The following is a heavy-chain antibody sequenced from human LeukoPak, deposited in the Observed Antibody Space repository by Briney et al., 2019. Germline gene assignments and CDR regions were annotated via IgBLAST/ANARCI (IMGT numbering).Heavy chain of an antibody. J-gene: IGHJ4*02. CDR2: IYHSGST. CDR1: GGSISSGGYY. CDR3: ATRDDYGGSLLDY. V-gene: IGHV4-30-2*01. Sequence: SETLSLTCTVSGGSISSGGYYWSWIRQPPGKGLEWIGYIYHSGSTNYNPSLKSRVTISVDKSKNQFSLKLSSVTAADTAVYYCATRDDYGGSLLDYWGQGTLVTVSS. D-gene: IGHD4-23*01.